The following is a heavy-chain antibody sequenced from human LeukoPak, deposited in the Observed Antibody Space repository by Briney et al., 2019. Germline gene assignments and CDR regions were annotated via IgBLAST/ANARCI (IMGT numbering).Heavy chain of an antibody. CDR2: IKGDGSST. V-gene: IGHV3-74*01. J-gene: IGHJ4*02. D-gene: IGHD5-18*01. Sequence: TGGSLRLSCAASGFTFSSYWMHWVRHTPGKGLVWVSRIKGDGSSTSYADSVKGRFTISRDNAKNTLYLQMNSLRAEDTAVYYCARDGYSFGHDFDHWGQGTLVTVSS. CDR1: GFTFSSYW. CDR3: ARDGYSFGHDFDH.